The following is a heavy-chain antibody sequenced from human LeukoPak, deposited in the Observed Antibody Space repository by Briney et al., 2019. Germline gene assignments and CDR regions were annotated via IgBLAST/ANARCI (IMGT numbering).Heavy chain of an antibody. CDR3: ARQDYGDYAFDY. CDR1: GGSISSSSYY. CDR2: IYYGGST. V-gene: IGHV4-39*01. J-gene: IGHJ4*02. D-gene: IGHD4-17*01. Sequence: SETLSLTCTVSGGSISSSSYYWGWIRQPPGKGLEWIGNIYYGGSTYYNPSLKSRVTISVDTSKNQFSLKLSSVTAADTAVHYCARQDYGDYAFDYWGQGTLVTVSS.